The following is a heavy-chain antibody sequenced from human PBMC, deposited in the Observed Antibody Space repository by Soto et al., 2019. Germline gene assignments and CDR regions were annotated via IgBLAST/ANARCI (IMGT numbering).Heavy chain of an antibody. V-gene: IGHV5-10-1*01. J-gene: IGHJ4*02. CDR1: GYSFAGYW. Sequence: GESLKIACKGSGYSFAGYWITWVRQKPGKGLEWMGRIDPSDSQTYYSPSFRGHVTISVTKSITTVFLQWSSLRASDTAMYYCARQIYDSDTGPNFQYYFDSWGQGTPVTVSS. D-gene: IGHD3-22*01. CDR3: ARQIYDSDTGPNFQYYFDS. CDR2: IDPSDSQT.